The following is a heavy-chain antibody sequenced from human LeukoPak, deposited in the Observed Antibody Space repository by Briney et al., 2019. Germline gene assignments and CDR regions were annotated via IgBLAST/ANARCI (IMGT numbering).Heavy chain of an antibody. CDR1: GYTFTSYG. CDR2: ISGYNGNT. J-gene: IGHJ6*03. CDR3: ARDPIAVAGTGYYYYYYYMDV. V-gene: IGHV1-18*01. Sequence: GASVKVSCKTSGYTFTSYGITWVRQAPGQGLEWMGWISGYNGNTNYAQKVQGRVTMTTDTSTSTAYMELSSLRSEDTAVYYCARDPIAVAGTGYYYYYYYMDVWGKGTTVTVSS. D-gene: IGHD6-19*01.